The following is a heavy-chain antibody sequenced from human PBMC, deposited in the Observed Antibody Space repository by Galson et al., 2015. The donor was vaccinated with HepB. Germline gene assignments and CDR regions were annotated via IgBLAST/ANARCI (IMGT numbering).Heavy chain of an antibody. J-gene: IGHJ4*02. CDR3: ARGRGSSSWLGY. V-gene: IGHV3-48*03. D-gene: IGHD6-13*01. CDR1: GFTFSSYE. Sequence: SLRLSCAASGFTFSSYEMNWVRQAPGKGLEWVSYISSSGSTIYYADSVKGRFTISRDNAKNSLYLQMNSLRAEDTAVYYCARGRGSSSWLGYWGQGTLVTVSS. CDR2: ISSSGSTI.